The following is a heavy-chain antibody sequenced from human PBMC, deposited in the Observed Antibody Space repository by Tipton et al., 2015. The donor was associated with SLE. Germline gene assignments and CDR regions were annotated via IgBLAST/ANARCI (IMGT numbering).Heavy chain of an antibody. J-gene: IGHJ3*01. V-gene: IGHV3-30*02. CDR1: GFRFSTFG. CDR3: ATLSGRDM. D-gene: IGHD6-19*01. CDR2: IRNDGNVK. Sequence: SGFRFSTFGMHWVRQAPGKGPEWVAFIRNDGNVKNYADSVRGRFTLSRDNFRKTLVLQMNSLRPEDTAVYYCATLSGRDMWGQGTMVTVPS.